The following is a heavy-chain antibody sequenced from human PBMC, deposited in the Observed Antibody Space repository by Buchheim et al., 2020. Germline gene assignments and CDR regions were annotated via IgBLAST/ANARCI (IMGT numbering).Heavy chain of an antibody. CDR1: GFTVSSNY. CDR3: ARDRSEYSYGHWYFDL. Sequence: EVQLVESGGGLIQPGGSLRLSCAASGFTVSSNYMSWVRQAPGKGLEWVSVIYSGGRTYYADSGKGRFTIYRDNSKNTLYLSMNSLRAEDTAVYYCARDRSEYSYGHWYFDLWGRGTL. D-gene: IGHD5-18*01. CDR2: IYSGGRT. V-gene: IGHV3-53*01. J-gene: IGHJ2*01.